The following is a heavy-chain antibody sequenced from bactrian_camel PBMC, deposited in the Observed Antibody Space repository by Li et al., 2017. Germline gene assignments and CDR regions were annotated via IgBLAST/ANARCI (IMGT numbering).Heavy chain of an antibody. CDR1: GFTFSSYD. D-gene: IGHD3*01. Sequence: QLVESGGGLVQPGGSLRLSCAASGFTFSSYDMSWVRQAPGKGLEWVSTIYTGGDSAYYADPVKGRFTISKDKAANTLYLQMNSLKPEDTAVYHCAAEPRGSASWGQGTQVTVS. V-gene: IGHV3S28*01. CDR3: AAEPRGSAS. CDR2: IYTGGDSA. J-gene: IGHJ6*01.